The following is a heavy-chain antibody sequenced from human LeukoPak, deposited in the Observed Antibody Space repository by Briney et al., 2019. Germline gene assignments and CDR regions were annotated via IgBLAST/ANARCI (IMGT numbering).Heavy chain of an antibody. CDR1: GFSFSDYN. D-gene: IGHD5-18*01. J-gene: IGHJ4*02. Sequence: GGSLRLSCAASGFSFSDYNMNWVRQAPGKGLEWVAYISSSSSTTHYADSVTGRFSISRDNAKNTLYLQMNSLRAEDTAVYYCTRGGGYSYGSFDYWGQGTLVTVSS. CDR2: ISSSSSTT. V-gene: IGHV3-48*04. CDR3: TRGGGYSYGSFDY.